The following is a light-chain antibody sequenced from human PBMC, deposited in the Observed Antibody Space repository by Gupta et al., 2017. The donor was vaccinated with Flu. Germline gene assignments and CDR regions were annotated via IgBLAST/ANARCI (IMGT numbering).Light chain of an antibody. J-gene: IGKJ3*01. V-gene: IGKV3-20*01. CDR3: QQYSNSVT. Sequence: EIVLTQSPGTLSLSPGERATLSCRASQSVSSNYLAWYQQKPGQAPRLLIYGTTNRATGIPDRFSASLSGTDFTLTIGRLEPEDFAVYFCQQYSNSVTFGPGTKVDLK. CDR2: GTT. CDR1: QSVSSNY.